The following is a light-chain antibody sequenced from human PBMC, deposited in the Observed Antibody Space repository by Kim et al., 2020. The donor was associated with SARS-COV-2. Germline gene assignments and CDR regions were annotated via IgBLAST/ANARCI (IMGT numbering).Light chain of an antibody. CDR2: EDS. CDR1: RTDVGYYNL. Sequence: SVTISCTGTRTDVGYYNLVSWYQQHPGRAPKLMIYEDSERPSGVSNRFSGSKSGDTASLTISGLQAEDEADYYCCSYAGTNALSYVFGTGTKVTVL. J-gene: IGLJ1*01. CDR3: CSYAGTNALSYV. V-gene: IGLV2-23*01.